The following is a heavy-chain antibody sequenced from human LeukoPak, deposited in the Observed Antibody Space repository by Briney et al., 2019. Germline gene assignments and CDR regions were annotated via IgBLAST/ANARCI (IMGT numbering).Heavy chain of an antibody. J-gene: IGHJ6*04. Sequence: SETLSLTCTAAGGSMTSYYWAWIRQPPGKGLELIGYIYYSGSTNYNPSLKSRVTMSVDTSKNQFSLKLTSVTAADPAVYYCARQGQVWLMCLDVWGRGATVTVSS. V-gene: IGHV4-59*08. CDR1: GGSMTSYY. CDR2: IYYSGST. D-gene: IGHD5-18*01. CDR3: ARQGQVWLMCLDV.